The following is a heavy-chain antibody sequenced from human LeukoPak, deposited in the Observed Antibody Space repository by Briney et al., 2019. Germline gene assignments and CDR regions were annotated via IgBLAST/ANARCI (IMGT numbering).Heavy chain of an antibody. V-gene: IGHV3-53*01. Sequence: GGSLRLSCAVSGFTVSNNYMSWVRQAPGRGLEWVSIIYSGGATYYADSVKGRFTISRDNSKNTLYLQMNSLRAEDTAVYYCARVTGPTSTVVRGVIIPAFDYWGQGTLVTVSS. D-gene: IGHD3-10*01. CDR3: ARVTGPTSTVVRGVIIPAFDY. CDR1: GFTVSNNY. J-gene: IGHJ4*02. CDR2: IYSGGAT.